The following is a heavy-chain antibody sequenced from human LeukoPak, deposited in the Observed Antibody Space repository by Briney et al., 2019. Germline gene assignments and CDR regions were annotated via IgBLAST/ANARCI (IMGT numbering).Heavy chain of an antibody. D-gene: IGHD5-18*01. Sequence: GGSLRLSCAASGFTVSSNYMSWVRQAPGKGLEWVSVIYSGGSTYYADSVKGRFTISRDNSKNTLYLQMNSLRAEDTAVYYCAKETPTYSYGSRYFDYWGQGTLVTVSS. CDR3: AKETPTYSYGSRYFDY. V-gene: IGHV3-53*01. CDR2: IYSGGST. CDR1: GFTVSSNY. J-gene: IGHJ4*02.